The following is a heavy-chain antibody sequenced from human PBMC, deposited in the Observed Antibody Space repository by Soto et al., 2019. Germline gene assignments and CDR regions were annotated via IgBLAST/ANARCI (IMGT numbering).Heavy chain of an antibody. CDR1: GDSMSGFY. CDR2: INYVGRTS. J-gene: IGHJ4*02. Sequence: SETLSLTCTVSGDSMSGFYWSWIRQTPGKGLEWIGYINYVGRTSYYSPSLQSRVTISLDSSKNQFSLILSSVTAADTAVYFCARFRRNYFDYWGQGTQVTV. D-gene: IGHD3-10*01. V-gene: IGHV4-59*01. CDR3: ARFRRNYFDY.